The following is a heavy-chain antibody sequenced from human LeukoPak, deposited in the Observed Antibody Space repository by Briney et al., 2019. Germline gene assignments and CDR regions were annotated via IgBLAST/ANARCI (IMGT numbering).Heavy chain of an antibody. CDR2: ISSSDTTI. V-gene: IGHV3-48*03. D-gene: IGHD5-24*01. CDR1: GFTFSSYE. CDR3: ARSRRDNYYYYCGMDV. Sequence: GGSLRLSCAASGFTFSSYEMTWVRQAPGKGLEWVSNISSSDTTIHYADSVKGRFTISRDNARNSLYLQMNSLRAEDTAVYYCARSRRDNYYYYCGMDVWGQGTTVTVSS. J-gene: IGHJ6*02.